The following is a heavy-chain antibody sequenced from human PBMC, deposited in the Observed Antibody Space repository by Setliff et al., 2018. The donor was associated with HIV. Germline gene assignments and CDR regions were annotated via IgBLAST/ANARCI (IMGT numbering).Heavy chain of an antibody. D-gene: IGHD2-21*02. J-gene: IGHJ6*03. CDR1: GGSMSSHY. V-gene: IGHV4-4*07. Sequence: SETLSLTCSVSGGSMSSHYWTWVRQPAGKGLEWIGRMYHTGMSNYNPSLKSRVTMSVSPSKNQFSLKLSSVTAADTAVYYCARGRGGNYNYYYYYMDVWGKGTTVTVSS. CDR3: ARGRGGNYNYYYYYMDV. CDR2: MYHTGMS.